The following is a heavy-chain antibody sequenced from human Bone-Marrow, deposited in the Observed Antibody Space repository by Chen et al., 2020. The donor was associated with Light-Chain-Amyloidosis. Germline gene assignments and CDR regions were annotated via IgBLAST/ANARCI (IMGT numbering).Heavy chain of an antibody. CDR1: EYTFPKYW. J-gene: IGHJ4*02. CDR2: IYPDDSDA. CDR3: ARRRDGYNFDY. Sequence: EVQLEQSGPAVNKPGESLRISCKGAEYTFPKYWIGWVRQMPGKGLEWMGVIYPDDSDARYSPSFEGPVTISAGKSITTAYLQWRSLKASDTAMYYCARRRDGYNFDYWGQGTLVTVSS. V-gene: IGHV5-51*01. D-gene: IGHD5-12*01.